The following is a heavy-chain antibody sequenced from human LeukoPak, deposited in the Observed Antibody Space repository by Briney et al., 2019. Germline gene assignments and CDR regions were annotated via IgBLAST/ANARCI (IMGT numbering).Heavy chain of an antibody. Sequence: ASVKVSCKASGYTFTSYAMSWVRQAPGQGLEWMGWINTNTGSPTYAQGFTGRFVFSLDTSVSTAYLQISSLKAEDTAVYFCARVKGYVRGSGDYWGPGTLVTASS. V-gene: IGHV7-4-1*02. D-gene: IGHD3-16*01. CDR1: GYTFTSYA. CDR3: ARVKGYVRGSGDY. CDR2: INTNTGSP. J-gene: IGHJ4*02.